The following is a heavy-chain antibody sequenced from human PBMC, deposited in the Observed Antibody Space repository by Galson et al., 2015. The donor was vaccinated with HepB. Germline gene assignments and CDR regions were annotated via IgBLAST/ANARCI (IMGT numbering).Heavy chain of an antibody. D-gene: IGHD6-13*01. CDR1: GGSISSYY. V-gene: IGHV4-59*01. Sequence: ETLSLTCTVSGGSISSYYWSWIRQPPGKGLEWIGYIYYSGSTNYNPSLKSRVTISVDTSKNQFSLKLSSVTAADTAVYYCARDLRIAAAGTVISKWFDPWGQGTLVTVSS. J-gene: IGHJ5*02. CDR2: IYYSGST. CDR3: ARDLRIAAAGTVISKWFDP.